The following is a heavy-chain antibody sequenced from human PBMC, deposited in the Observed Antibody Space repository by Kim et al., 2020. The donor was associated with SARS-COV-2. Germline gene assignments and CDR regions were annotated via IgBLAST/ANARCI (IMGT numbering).Heavy chain of an antibody. J-gene: IGHJ4*02. CDR3: VRREYSGGYLVDY. V-gene: IGHV3-73*01. D-gene: IGHD1-26*01. Sequence: YAASVKGRFTISRDDSKNTAYLQMNSLKTEDTAVYHCVRREYSGGYLVDYWGQGTLVTVSS.